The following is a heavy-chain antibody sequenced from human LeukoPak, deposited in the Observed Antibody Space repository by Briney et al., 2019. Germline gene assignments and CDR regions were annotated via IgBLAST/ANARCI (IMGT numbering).Heavy chain of an antibody. D-gene: IGHD2-15*01. Sequence: ASVTVSCKASGYTFTGYYMHWVRQAPGQGLEWMGWINPNSGGTNYAQKFQGRVTMTRDTSISTAYMELSRLRSDDTAVYYCARGTNTRIFIFDYWGQGTLVTVSS. CDR1: GYTFTGYY. CDR3: ARGTNTRIFIFDY. V-gene: IGHV1-2*02. J-gene: IGHJ4*02. CDR2: INPNSGGT.